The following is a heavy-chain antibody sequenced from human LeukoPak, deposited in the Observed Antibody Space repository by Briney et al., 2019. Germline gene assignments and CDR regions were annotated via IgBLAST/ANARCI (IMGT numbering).Heavy chain of an antibody. D-gene: IGHD6-13*01. CDR2: ISSSSSYI. J-gene: IGHJ4*02. CDR1: GFTFSSYS. Sequence: GGSLRLSCAASGFTFSSYSMNWVRQAPGKGLEWVSSISSSSSYIYYADSVKGRFTISRDNAKNSLYLQMNSLRAEDTAVYYCARGSSSSWYYFDYWGQGTLVTVSS. CDR3: ARGSSSSWYYFDY. V-gene: IGHV3-21*01.